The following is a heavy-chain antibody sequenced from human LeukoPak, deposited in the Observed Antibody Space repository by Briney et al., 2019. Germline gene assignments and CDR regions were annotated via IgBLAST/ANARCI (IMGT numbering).Heavy chain of an antibody. Sequence: ASVKVSCKASGYTFTSYGISWVRQAPGQGLEWMGWISAYNGNTNYAQKLQGRVTMTTDTSTSTAYMELRSLRSDDTAVYYCAREHYDILTGYYGYNYWGQGTLVTVSS. V-gene: IGHV1-18*01. D-gene: IGHD3-9*01. CDR3: AREHYDILTGYYGYNY. CDR1: GYTFTSYG. CDR2: ISAYNGNT. J-gene: IGHJ4*02.